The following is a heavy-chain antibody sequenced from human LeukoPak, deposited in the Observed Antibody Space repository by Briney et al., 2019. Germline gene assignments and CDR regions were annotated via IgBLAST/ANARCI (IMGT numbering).Heavy chain of an antibody. D-gene: IGHD2-2*01. V-gene: IGHV4-30-4*08. Sequence: QTLSLTCTVSGGSLSSGDYYWSWIRQPPGKGLEWVGYIYYSGSTYYNPSLKSRVTISVDTSKNQYSLKLSSVTAADTAVYYCARVTFDIVVVRADKVYDWLDPWGQGTLVTVSS. J-gene: IGHJ5*02. CDR1: GGSLSSGDYY. CDR2: IYYSGST. CDR3: ARVTFDIVVVRADKVYDWLDP.